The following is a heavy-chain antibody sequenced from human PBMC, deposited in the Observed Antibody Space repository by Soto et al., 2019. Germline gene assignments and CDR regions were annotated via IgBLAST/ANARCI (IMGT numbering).Heavy chain of an antibody. CDR2: INAGNGNT. Sequence: ALVKVSCKASGYIFTNYAMHWVRQAPGQRLEWMGWINAGNGNTKYSQKFQGRVTITRDTSASTAYMELSSLRSEDTAVYYCARAVAVPADFDFWGQGTLVTVSS. V-gene: IGHV1-3*01. D-gene: IGHD6-19*01. CDR1: GYIFTNYA. CDR3: ARAVAVPADFDF. J-gene: IGHJ4*02.